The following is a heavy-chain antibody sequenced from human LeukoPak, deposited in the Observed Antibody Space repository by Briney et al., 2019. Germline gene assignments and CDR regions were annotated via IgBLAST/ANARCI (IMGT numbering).Heavy chain of an antibody. D-gene: IGHD1-26*01. CDR1: GFTFSSYW. J-gene: IGHJ4*02. CDR3: ARGVGAIHY. V-gene: IGHV3-74*01. Sequence: GGSLRLSCEASGFTFSSYWMNWVRQGPGKGLVWVSCINTDGSSTSYADSVKGRLTISRDNGKNTLYMQMNSLRAEDTAVYYCARGVGAIHYWGQGTLVTVSS. CDR2: INTDGSST.